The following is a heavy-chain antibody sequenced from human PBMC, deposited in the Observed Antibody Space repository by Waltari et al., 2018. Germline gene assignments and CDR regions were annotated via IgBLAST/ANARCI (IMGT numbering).Heavy chain of an antibody. CDR2: FSYDANT. J-gene: IGHJ4*02. D-gene: IGHD2-15*01. Sequence: QLQLQESGPGLVKPSETLSLTCSVSGGSISRTSYYWGWIRQPPGKGLEWIGSFSYDANTYYNPSLKSRITISGDTSKNQVSLQLRSVTAADTAIYYWARPGRVGGGSLMGLDYWGQGTLVTVSS. CDR1: GGSISRTSYY. CDR3: ARPGRVGGGSLMGLDY. V-gene: IGHV4-39*01.